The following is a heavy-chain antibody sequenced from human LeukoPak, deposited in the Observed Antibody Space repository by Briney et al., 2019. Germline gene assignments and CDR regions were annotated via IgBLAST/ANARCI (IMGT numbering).Heavy chain of an antibody. CDR1: GYTFTNFG. V-gene: IGHV1-18*01. J-gene: IGHJ4*02. CDR3: ARDRDYGDYNTQDLFVY. CDR2: ISAYNGNT. D-gene: IGHD4-17*01. Sequence: ASVKVSCKASGYTFTNFGISWVRQAPGQGLEWMGWISAYNGNTNYAQRLQGRVTITTDTSTSTAYMELRSLRSDDTAVYYCARDRDYGDYNTQDLFVYWGQGTLVTVSS.